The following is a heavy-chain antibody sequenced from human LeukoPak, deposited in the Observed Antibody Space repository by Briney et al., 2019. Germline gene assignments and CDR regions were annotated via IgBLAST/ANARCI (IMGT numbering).Heavy chain of an antibody. J-gene: IGHJ4*02. D-gene: IGHD6-19*01. CDR3: AGPPQAGPFDY. CDR1: GCTFSNYW. CDR2: IKQDGGKK. V-gene: IGHV3-7*01. Sequence: GGSLRLACAASGCTFSNYWLTWVRQAPGKGLEWVANIKQDGGKKTYVDSVKGRFTISRDNAKNSLYLQMNSLRVEDTAVYYCAGPPQAGPFDYWGQGTLVTVSS.